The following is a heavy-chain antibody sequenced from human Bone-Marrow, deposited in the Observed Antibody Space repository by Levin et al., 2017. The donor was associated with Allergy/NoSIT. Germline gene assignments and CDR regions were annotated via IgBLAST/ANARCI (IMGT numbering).Heavy chain of an antibody. CDR2: ISSSSSYI. V-gene: IGHV3-21*01. D-gene: IGHD1-26*01. CDR1: GFTFSSYS. Sequence: GESLKISCAASGFTFSSYSMNWVRQAPGKGLEWVSSISSSSSYIYYADSVKGRFTISRDNAKNSLYLQMNSLRAEDTAVYYCARVGGGSQYYFDYWGQGTLVTVSS. J-gene: IGHJ4*02. CDR3: ARVGGGSQYYFDY.